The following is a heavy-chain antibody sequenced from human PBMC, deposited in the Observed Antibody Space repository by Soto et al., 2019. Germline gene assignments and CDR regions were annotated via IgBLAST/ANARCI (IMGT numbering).Heavy chain of an antibody. CDR1: GFTFSSYG. V-gene: IGHV3-30*18. J-gene: IGHJ5*02. D-gene: IGHD6-13*01. CDR3: AKDHQAAGVFDP. CDR2: ISYDGSNK. Sequence: PGGSLRLSCAASGFTFSSYGMHWVRQAPGKGLEWVAVISYDGSNKYYADSVKGRFTISRDTSKNTLYLQMNSLRAEDTAMYYCAKDHQAAGVFDPWGRGTLVTVSS.